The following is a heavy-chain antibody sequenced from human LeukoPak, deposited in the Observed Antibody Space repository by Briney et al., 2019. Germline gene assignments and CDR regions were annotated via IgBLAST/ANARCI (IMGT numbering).Heavy chain of an antibody. V-gene: IGHV4-30-2*01. CDR3: ARGRSQDAFDI. J-gene: IGHJ3*02. CDR2: IYHSGST. Sequence: SETLSLTCTVSGGSISSGGYYWSWIRQPPGKGLEWIGYIYHSGSTYYNPSLKSRVTISVDRSKNQFSLKLSSVTAADTAVYYCARGRSQDAFDIWGQGTMVTVSS. CDR1: GGSISSGGYY.